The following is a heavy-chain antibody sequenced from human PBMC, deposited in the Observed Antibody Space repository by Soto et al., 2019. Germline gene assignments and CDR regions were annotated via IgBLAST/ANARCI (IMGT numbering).Heavy chain of an antibody. Sequence: DVQLVESGGGLVQPGRSLRLSCAASGFTFDDYAMHWVRQAPGKGLEWVSGISWNSGSIGYVDSVKGRFTISRDNAKNSLYLQMNSLRAEDTALYYCAKGSWTDAFDIWGQGTMVTVSS. D-gene: IGHD6-13*01. V-gene: IGHV3-9*01. CDR3: AKGSWTDAFDI. CDR1: GFTFDDYA. CDR2: ISWNSGSI. J-gene: IGHJ3*02.